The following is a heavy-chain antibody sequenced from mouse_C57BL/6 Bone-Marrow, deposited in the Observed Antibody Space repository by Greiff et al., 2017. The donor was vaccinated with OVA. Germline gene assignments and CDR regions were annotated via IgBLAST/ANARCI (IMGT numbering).Heavy chain of an antibody. J-gene: IGHJ2*01. V-gene: IGHV1-81*01. D-gene: IGHD3-2*02. Sequence: QVQLKQSGAELARPGASVKLSCKASGYTFTSYGISWVKQRTGQGLEWIGEIYPRSGHTYYNEKFKGKATLTADKSSSTAYMELRSLTSEDSAVYFCARSGSGYGNYWGQGTTFTVSS. CDR1: GYTFTSYG. CDR2: IYPRSGHT. CDR3: ARSGSGYGNY.